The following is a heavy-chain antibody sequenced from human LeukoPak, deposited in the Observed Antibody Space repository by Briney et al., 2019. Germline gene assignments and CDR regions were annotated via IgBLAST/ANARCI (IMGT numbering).Heavy chain of an antibody. CDR2: ISSSSYI. D-gene: IGHD3-3*01. CDR1: GFTFSSYA. J-gene: IGHJ6*02. V-gene: IGHV3-21*01. CDR3: AREGDDFWSGYSYYYYYGMDV. Sequence: PGGSLRLSCAASGFTFSSYAMHWVRQAPGKGLEWVSSISSSSYIYYADSVKGRFTISRDNAKNSLYPQMNSLRAEDTAVYYCAREGDDFWSGYSYYYYYGMDVWGQGTTVTVSS.